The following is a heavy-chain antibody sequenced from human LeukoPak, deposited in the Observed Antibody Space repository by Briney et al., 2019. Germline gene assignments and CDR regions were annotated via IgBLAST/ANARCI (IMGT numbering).Heavy chain of an antibody. CDR3: ARGGDGYNILFDY. J-gene: IGHJ4*02. CDR1: GFTFSSYS. CDR2: IFSGGST. Sequence: GGSLRLSCAASGFTFSSYSMNWVRQAPGKGLGWVSVIFSGGSTYYADSVKGRFTISRDNSKNTLYLQMNSLRVEDTAVYYCARGGDGYNILFDYWGQGTLVTVSS. V-gene: IGHV3-53*01. D-gene: IGHD5-24*01.